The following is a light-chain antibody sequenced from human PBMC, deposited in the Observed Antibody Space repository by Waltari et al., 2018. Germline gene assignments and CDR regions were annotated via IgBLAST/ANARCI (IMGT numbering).Light chain of an antibody. CDR1: SSDVGGYAY. V-gene: IGLV2-11*01. J-gene: IGLJ3*02. Sequence: QSALTQPRSVSGSPGHSVTISCTGTSSDVGGYAYVSWYQQHPGKAPKLVIYDVHKRPSGVPDLCSGTKSGNAASLTISGLQADDEADYNCCSYAGRATWAFGGGTKLTVL. CDR3: CSYAGRATWA. CDR2: DVH.